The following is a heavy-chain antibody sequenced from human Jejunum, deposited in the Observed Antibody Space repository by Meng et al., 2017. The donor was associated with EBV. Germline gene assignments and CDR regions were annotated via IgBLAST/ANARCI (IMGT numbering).Heavy chain of an antibody. J-gene: IGHJ4*02. Sequence: QVGLLQSGAEGKKPGSSVKLSCKASGDTFTSHGVGWVRLAPGQGPEWLGGIIPVFGTANYPLRFQDRVTITADKSTNTGYMELGGLRSDDTAVYYCARLFCGDDCFSTYYFDSWGQGTLVTVSS. D-gene: IGHD2-21*01. CDR2: IIPVFGTA. V-gene: IGHV1-69*06. CDR3: ARLFCGDDCFSTYYFDS. CDR1: GDTFTSHG.